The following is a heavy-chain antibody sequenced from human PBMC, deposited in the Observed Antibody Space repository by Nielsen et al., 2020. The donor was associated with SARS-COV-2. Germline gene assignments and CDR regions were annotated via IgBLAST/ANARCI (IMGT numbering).Heavy chain of an antibody. V-gene: IGHV3-30*03. CDR3: ARDVNEYSGFDLTGLDAFDI. CDR2: ISSDGNNN. J-gene: IGHJ3*02. D-gene: IGHD5-12*01. Sequence: GGSLRLSCAASGFTFSDFDMHWVRQAPGKGLEWVAVISSDGNNNYFLDHVKGRFTISRDNSKNTLFLQMNSLRAEDTAVYYCARDVNEYSGFDLTGLDAFDIWGQGTMVTFSS. CDR1: GFTFSDFD.